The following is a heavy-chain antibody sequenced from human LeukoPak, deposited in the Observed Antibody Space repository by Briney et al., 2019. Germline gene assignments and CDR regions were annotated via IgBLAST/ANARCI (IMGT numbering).Heavy chain of an antibody. J-gene: IGHJ5*02. V-gene: IGHV1-46*01. Sequence: ASVKVSCKASGYTFTSYYMHWVRQAPGQGLEWMGIINLSGGTTYYAQKFQGRVTMTNDMSTSTVYMELSSLRSGDTAVYYCARDFGYNWKANWFDPWGQGTLVTVS. CDR1: GYTFTSYY. CDR3: ARDFGYNWKANWFDP. D-gene: IGHD1-1*01. CDR2: INLSGGTT.